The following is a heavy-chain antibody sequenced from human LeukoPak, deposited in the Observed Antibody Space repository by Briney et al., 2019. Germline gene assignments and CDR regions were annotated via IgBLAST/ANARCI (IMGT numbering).Heavy chain of an antibody. CDR1: GYTFTGYY. V-gene: IGHV1-2*02. D-gene: IGHD2-15*01. J-gene: IGHJ4*02. CDR3: ARLGYCSGSSCYIPDY. CDR2: INPNSGGT. Sequence: ASVKVSCKASGYTFTGYYMHWVRQAPGQGLEWMGWINPNSGGTNYAQKLQGRVTMTTDTSTSTAYMELRSLRSDDTAVYYCARLGYCSGSSCYIPDYWGQGTLVTVSS.